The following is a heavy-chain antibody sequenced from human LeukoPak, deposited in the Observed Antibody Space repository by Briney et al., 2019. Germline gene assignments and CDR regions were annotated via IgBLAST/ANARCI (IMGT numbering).Heavy chain of an antibody. D-gene: IGHD6-13*01. CDR3: ARLAYSSSWYPRSN. J-gene: IGHJ4*02. CDR2: IYHSGST. V-gene: IGHV4-31*03. Sequence: SQTLSLTCTVSGGSISSGGYYWSWIRQHPGKGLEWIGYIYHSGSTYYNPSLKSRVTISVDRSKNQFSLKLSSVTAADTAVYYCARLAYSSSWYPRSNWGQGTLVTVSS. CDR1: GGSISSGGYY.